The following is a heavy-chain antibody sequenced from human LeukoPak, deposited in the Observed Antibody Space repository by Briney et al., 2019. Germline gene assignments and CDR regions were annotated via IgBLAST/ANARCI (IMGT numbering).Heavy chain of an antibody. J-gene: IGHJ4*02. CDR2: IIPIFGTA. V-gene: IGHV1-69*05. Sequence: GASVKVSCKASGGTFSSYAISWVRQAPGQGLEWMGRIIPIFGTANYAQKFQGRVTITTDESTSTAYMELSSLRSEDTAVYYCASYEWEQLRGYFDYWGQGTLVTVSS. CDR1: GGTFSSYA. D-gene: IGHD1-26*01. CDR3: ASYEWEQLRGYFDY.